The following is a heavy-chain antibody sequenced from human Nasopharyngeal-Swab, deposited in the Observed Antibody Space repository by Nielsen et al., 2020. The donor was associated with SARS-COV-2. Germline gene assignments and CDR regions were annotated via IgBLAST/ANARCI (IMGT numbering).Heavy chain of an antibody. Sequence: ASVKVSCKASGYTFTPYNVHWVRQAPGQGLEWMGRINPSGGDTGYAQKFQGRVTMTRDTSTSTVYMEVSSLRSEDTAVYYCANRRLEGIDVWGQGTTVTVSS. CDR2: INPSGGDT. CDR3: ANRRLEGIDV. D-gene: IGHD1-1*01. J-gene: IGHJ6*02. V-gene: IGHV1-46*01. CDR1: GYTFTPYN.